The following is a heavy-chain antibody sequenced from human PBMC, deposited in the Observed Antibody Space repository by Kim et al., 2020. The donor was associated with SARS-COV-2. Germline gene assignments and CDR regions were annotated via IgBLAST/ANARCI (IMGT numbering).Heavy chain of an antibody. J-gene: IGHJ4*02. CDR1: GYTFTSYA. V-gene: IGHV7-4-1*02. CDR2: INTNTGNP. CDR3: ARLSSGYDRRKFDY. D-gene: IGHD5-12*01. Sequence: ASVKVSCKASGYTFTSYAMNWVRQAPGQGLEWMGWINTNTGNPTYAQGFTGRFVFSLDTSVSTAYLQISSLKAEDTAVYYCARLSSGYDRRKFDYWGQGTLVTVSS.